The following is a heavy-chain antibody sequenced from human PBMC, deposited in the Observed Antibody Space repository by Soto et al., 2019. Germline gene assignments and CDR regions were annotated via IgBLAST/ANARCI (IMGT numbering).Heavy chain of an antibody. D-gene: IGHD2-21*02. J-gene: IGHJ3*02. CDR1: GFTFSSYS. Sequence: EVQLVESGGGLVKPGGSLRLSCAASGFTFSSYSMNWVRQAPGKGLEWVSSISSSSSYIYYADSVKGRFTISRDNAKNSLYLQMNSLRAEDTAVYYCASPVVTADAFDIWGQGTMVTVSS. V-gene: IGHV3-21*01. CDR3: ASPVVTADAFDI. CDR2: ISSSSSYI.